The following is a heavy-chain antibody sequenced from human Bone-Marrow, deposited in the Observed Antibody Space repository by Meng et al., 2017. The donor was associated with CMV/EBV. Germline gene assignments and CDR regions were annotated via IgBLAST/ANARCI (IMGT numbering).Heavy chain of an antibody. CDR2: IKQDGSEK. CDR1: GFTFSSYW. D-gene: IGHD3-3*01. Sequence: GESLKISCAAPGFTFSSYWISWVRQAPGKGLEWVANIKQDGSEKYYVDSVKGRFTISRDNAKNSLYLQMNSLRAEDTAVYYCAREGDDFWSGYYGYYGMDVWGQGTTVTVSS. V-gene: IGHV3-7*01. J-gene: IGHJ6*02. CDR3: AREGDDFWSGYYGYYGMDV.